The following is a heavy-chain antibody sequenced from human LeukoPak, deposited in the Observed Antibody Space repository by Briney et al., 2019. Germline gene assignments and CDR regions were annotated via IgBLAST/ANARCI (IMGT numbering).Heavy chain of an antibody. V-gene: IGHV4-59*01. CDR3: ARDAGYCSSSSCGAYFQH. CDR2: IYYTGST. D-gene: IGHD2-2*01. CDR1: GGSISSYY. Sequence: SETLSLTCTVSGGSISSYYWSWIRQPPGKGLEWIGYIYYTGSTNYNPSLKSRVIISVDTSKNQFSLKLSSVTAADTAVYYCARDAGYCSSSSCGAYFQHWGQGTLVTVSS. J-gene: IGHJ1*01.